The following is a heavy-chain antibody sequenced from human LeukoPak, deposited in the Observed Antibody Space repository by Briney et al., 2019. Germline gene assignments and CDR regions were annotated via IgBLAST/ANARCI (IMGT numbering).Heavy chain of an antibody. V-gene: IGHV3-23*01. D-gene: IGHD6-19*01. CDR3: AKPSSGSSGWRDAFDI. CDR1: GFTFSSYG. Sequence: GGSLRLSCAASGFTFSSYGMSWVRQAPGKGLEWVSAISGSGGSTYYADSVKGRFTISGDNSKNTLYLQMNSLRAEDTAVYYCAKPSSGSSGWRDAFDIWGQGTMVTVSS. CDR2: ISGSGGST. J-gene: IGHJ3*02.